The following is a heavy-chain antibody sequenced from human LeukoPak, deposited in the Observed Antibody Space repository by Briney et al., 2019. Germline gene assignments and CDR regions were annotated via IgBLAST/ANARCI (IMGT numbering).Heavy chain of an antibody. Sequence: GASVKVSCKASGGTFSSYAISWVRQAPGQGLEWMGRIIPIFGTANYAQKFQGRVTITTDESTSTAYMELSSLRSEDTAVYYCARGRPGAVIDYWGQGTLVTVSS. CDR1: GGTFSSYA. J-gene: IGHJ4*02. CDR3: ARGRPGAVIDY. D-gene: IGHD1-14*01. CDR2: IIPIFGTA. V-gene: IGHV1-69*05.